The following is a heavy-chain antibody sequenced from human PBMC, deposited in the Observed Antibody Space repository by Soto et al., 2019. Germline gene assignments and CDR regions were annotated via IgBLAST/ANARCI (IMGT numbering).Heavy chain of an antibody. J-gene: IGHJ4*02. CDR1: GGSISSGGYY. CDR3: ARSGYSYGPHPLLY. CDR2: IYYSGST. D-gene: IGHD5-18*01. Sequence: SETLSLTCTVSGGSISSGGYYWSWIRQHPGKGLEWIGYIYYSGSTYYNPSLKSRVTISVDTSKNQFSLKLSSVTAADTAVYYCARSGYSYGPHPLLYWGQGTLVTVSS. V-gene: IGHV4-31*03.